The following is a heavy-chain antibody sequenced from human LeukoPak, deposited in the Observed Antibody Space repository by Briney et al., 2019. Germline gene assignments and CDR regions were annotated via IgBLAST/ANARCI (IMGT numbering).Heavy chain of an antibody. V-gene: IGHV3-48*04. CDR1: GFTFSSYS. CDR3: AKASWGMDV. J-gene: IGHJ6*02. Sequence: GGSLRLSCAASGFTFSSYSMNWVRQSPGKPLECVSYISTIDGIIYYADSVKDRFTISRDNAKSSLFLQMNNLRAEDTAVYYCAKASWGMDVWGQGSSVIVS. CDR2: ISTIDGII.